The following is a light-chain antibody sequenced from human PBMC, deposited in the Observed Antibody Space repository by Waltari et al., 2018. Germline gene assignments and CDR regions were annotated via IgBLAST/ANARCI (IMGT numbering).Light chain of an antibody. CDR2: DVS. CDR3: NSYAGSSSWV. J-gene: IGLJ3*02. Sequence: QSALTQPASVSGSSVQSITISCTVTSRDAGFYTYVRWYQQHPGKASILMIYDVSERPSGVSNRFSGSKSGNTASLTISGLQAEDEADYYCNSYAGSSSWVFGGGTKLTVL. CDR1: SRDAGFYTY. V-gene: IGLV2-14*01.